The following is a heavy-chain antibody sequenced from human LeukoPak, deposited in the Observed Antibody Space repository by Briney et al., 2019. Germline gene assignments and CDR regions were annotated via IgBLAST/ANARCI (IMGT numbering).Heavy chain of an antibody. CDR2: IRSSSSYI. D-gene: IGHD2-2*02. CDR1: GFTFSSYS. V-gene: IGHV3-21*04. Sequence: GGSLRLSCAASGFTFSSYSMNWVRQAPGKGLEWVSSIRSSSSYIYYADSVKGRFTISRDNAKNSLYLQMNSLRAEDTALYYCARRDIVVVPAAIFGAFDIWGQGTMVTVSS. J-gene: IGHJ3*02. CDR3: ARRDIVVVPAAIFGAFDI.